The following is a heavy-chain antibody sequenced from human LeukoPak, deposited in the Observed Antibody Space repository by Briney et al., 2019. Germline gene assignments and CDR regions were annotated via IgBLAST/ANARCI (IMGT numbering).Heavy chain of an antibody. J-gene: IGHJ4*02. CDR2: MSYSGRT. Sequence: PSETLSLTCTVCGGSVSSYYWSWIRQTPEKGLEWIGYMSYSGRTDYGPSLKSRVTMSVDTSKNQFSLKMSYVTAADTGVYYCARGYCRDDICQVFPYWGQGTLVTVSS. CDR1: GGSVSSYY. V-gene: IGHV4-59*02. CDR3: ARGYCRDDICQVFPY. D-gene: IGHD2-21*02.